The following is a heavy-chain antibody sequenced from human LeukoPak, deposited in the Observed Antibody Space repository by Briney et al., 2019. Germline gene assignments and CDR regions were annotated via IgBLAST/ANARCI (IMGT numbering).Heavy chain of an antibody. CDR2: IYHSGST. Sequence: PSETLSLTCAVSGGSISSSSWWSWVRQPPGKGLEWIGEIYHSGSTNYNPSLKSRVTISVDKSKNQFSLKLSSVTAADTAVYYCARVGYDFWSGYPDYYFDYWGQGTLVTVSS. J-gene: IGHJ4*02. V-gene: IGHV4-4*02. CDR3: ARVGYDFWSGYPDYYFDY. D-gene: IGHD3-3*01. CDR1: GGSISSSSW.